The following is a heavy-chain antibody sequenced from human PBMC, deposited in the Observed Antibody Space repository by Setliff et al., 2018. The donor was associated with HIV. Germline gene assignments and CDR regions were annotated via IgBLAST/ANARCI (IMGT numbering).Heavy chain of an antibody. V-gene: IGHV3-66*02. Sequence: PSETLSLTCAVYGGSFSGYYWSWVRQAPGKGLEWVSLIYSGGSTYSADSVKGRFTISRDNSKNTLYLQMNSLRAEDTAVYYCARSFTWSRYCSGGSCPLDAFDLWGQGTMVTVSS. CDR1: GGSFSGYY. CDR3: ARSFTWSRYCSGGSCPLDAFDL. J-gene: IGHJ3*01. D-gene: IGHD2-15*01. CDR2: IYSGGST.